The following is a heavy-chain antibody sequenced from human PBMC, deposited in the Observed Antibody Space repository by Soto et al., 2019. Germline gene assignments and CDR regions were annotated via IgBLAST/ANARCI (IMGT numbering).Heavy chain of an antibody. CDR2: INHSGST. Sequence: SETLSLTCAVYGGSFSGYYWSWIRQPPGKGLEWIGEINHSGSTNYNPSLKSRVTISVDTSKNQFSLKLSSVTSADTAVYYCARGPPMTVLMVYAIRWNGYFDYWGQGTLVTVSS. CDR3: ARGPPMTVLMVYAIRWNGYFDY. D-gene: IGHD2-8*01. V-gene: IGHV4-34*01. J-gene: IGHJ4*02. CDR1: GGSFSGYY.